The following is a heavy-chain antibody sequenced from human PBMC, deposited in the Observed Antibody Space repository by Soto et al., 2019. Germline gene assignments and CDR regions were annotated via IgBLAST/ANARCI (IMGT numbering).Heavy chain of an antibody. CDR3: ARGDKQLGYYYYYGMDV. Sequence: VQLVESGGGVVQPGRSLRLSCAASGFTFSSYAMHWVRQAPGKGLEWVAVISYDGSNKYYADSVKGRFTISRDNSKNTLYLQMNSLRAEDTAVYYCARGDKQLGYYYYYGMDVWGQGTTVTVSS. D-gene: IGHD6-6*01. CDR2: ISYDGSNK. CDR1: GFTFSSYA. V-gene: IGHV3-30-3*01. J-gene: IGHJ6*02.